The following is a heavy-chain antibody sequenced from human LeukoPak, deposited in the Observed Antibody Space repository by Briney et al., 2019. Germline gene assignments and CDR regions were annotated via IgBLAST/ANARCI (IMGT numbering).Heavy chain of an antibody. CDR3: ARGVSSTSPTYWFDP. CDR1: GFTFSSYS. V-gene: IGHV3-21*01. J-gene: IGHJ5*02. D-gene: IGHD2-2*01. Sequence: GGSLRLSCAASGFTFSSYSMNWVRQAPGKGLEWVSSISSSSSYIYYADSVKGRFTISRDNAKNSLYLQMNSLRAEDTAVYYCARGVSSTSPTYWFDPWGQGTLVTVSS. CDR2: ISSSSSYI.